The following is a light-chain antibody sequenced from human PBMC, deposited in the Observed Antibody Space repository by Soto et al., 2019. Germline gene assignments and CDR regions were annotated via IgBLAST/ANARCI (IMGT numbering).Light chain of an antibody. Sequence: ETVLTQSPGTLSLSPGDRVTLSCRASQSVSSKYLAWYQQIPGQAPRLLIYGASNRATGVPDRFSGSGSGTDFTLTISSLEPEDFAVYYCQQYGDSRYTFGQGAKLEIE. J-gene: IGKJ2*01. CDR1: QSVSSKY. V-gene: IGKV3-20*01. CDR2: GAS. CDR3: QQYGDSRYT.